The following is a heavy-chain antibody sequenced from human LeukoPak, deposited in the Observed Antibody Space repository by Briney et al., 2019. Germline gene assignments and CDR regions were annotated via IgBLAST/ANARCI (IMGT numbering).Heavy chain of an antibody. CDR1: GFTFSSYG. D-gene: IGHD6-13*01. CDR3: AKDPSLAAAGTLYY. V-gene: IGHV3-30*18. CDR2: ISYDGSNK. Sequence: PGGSLRLSCAVSGFTFSSYGMHWVRQAPGKGLEWVAVISYDGSNKYYADSVKGRFTISRDNSKNTLYLQMNSLRAEDTAVYYCAKDPSLAAAGTLYYWGQGTLVTVSS. J-gene: IGHJ4*02.